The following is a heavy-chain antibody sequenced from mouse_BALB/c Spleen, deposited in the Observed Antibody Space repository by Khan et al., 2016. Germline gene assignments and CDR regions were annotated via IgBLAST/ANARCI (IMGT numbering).Heavy chain of an antibody. J-gene: IGHJ2*01. V-gene: IGHV1-7*01. CDR1: GYTFTSYW. Sequence: QVQLQQSGAELAKPGASVKMSCKASGYTFTSYWMHWVKQRPGQGLEWIGYINPSTGYTEYNQKFKDKATLTADKSSSTAYMQLSSLTSEDSAVXYCAIYDGYYFDYWGQGTTLTVSS. CDR2: INPSTGYT. CDR3: AIYDGYYFDY. D-gene: IGHD2-3*01.